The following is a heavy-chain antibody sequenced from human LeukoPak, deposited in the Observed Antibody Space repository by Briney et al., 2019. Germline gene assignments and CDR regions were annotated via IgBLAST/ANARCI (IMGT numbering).Heavy chain of an antibody. V-gene: IGHV5-51*01. CDR3: ARSGHDYGDYLDY. CDR2: IYPGDSDT. J-gene: IGHJ4*02. CDR1: GYTFTNSW. D-gene: IGHD4-17*01. Sequence: GESLKISCKGSGYTFTNSWIGWVRQMPGKGLERMGIIYPGDSDTRYSPSFQGQVTISADKSISTAYLQWSSLKASDTAMYYCARSGHDYGDYLDYWGQGTLVTVSS.